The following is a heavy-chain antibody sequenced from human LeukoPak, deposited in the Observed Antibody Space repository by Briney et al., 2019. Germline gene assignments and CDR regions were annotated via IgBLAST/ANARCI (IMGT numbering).Heavy chain of an antibody. CDR3: AKPHFDY. CDR1: GFTFSSYG. J-gene: IGHJ4*02. V-gene: IGHV3-23*01. CDR2: ISPSGGGT. Sequence: GGSLRLSCAASGFTFSSYGMNWVRQAPGKGLEWISGISPSGGGTYYADFVKGRFTISGDNSKNTLYLQMNSLRGDDTAVYYCAKPHFDYWGQGTLVTVSS.